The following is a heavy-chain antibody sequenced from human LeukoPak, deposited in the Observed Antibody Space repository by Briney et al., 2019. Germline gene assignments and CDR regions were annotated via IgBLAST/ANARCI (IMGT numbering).Heavy chain of an antibody. CDR2: VNSDGSTT. V-gene: IGHV3-74*01. D-gene: IGHD1-14*01. CDR3: VKDNPLDY. J-gene: IGHJ4*02. CDR1: GFTFSSYW. Sequence: GGSLRLSCAASGFTFSSYWMHWVRQAPGKGLVWVSRVNSDGSTTSYADSVKGRFTISRDNSKNTLYLQMNSLRAEDTALYYCVKDNPLDYWGQGTLVIVSS.